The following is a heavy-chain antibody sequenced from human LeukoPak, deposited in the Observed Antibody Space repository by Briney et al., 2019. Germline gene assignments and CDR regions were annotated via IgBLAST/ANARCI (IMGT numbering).Heavy chain of an antibody. J-gene: IGHJ6*02. V-gene: IGHV4-61*05. CDR1: GGSISSSSYY. CDR2: IYYSGST. D-gene: IGHD3-22*01. CDR3: AGSVAYYYDSSGLNYGMDV. Sequence: SETLSLTCTVSGGSISSSSYYWGWLRQPPGKGLEWIGYIYYSGSTNYNPSLKSRVTISVDTSKNQFSLKLSSVTAADTAVYYCAGSVAYYYDSSGLNYGMDVWGQGTTVTVSS.